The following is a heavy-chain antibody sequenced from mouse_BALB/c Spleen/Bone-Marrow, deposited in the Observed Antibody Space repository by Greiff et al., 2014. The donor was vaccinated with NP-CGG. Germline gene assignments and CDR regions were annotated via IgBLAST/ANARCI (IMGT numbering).Heavy chain of an antibody. CDR2: IWAGGST. CDR1: GFSLTSYG. CDR3: AREAMDY. Sequence: QVQLQQSGPGLVAPSQSLSITCTVSGFSLTSYGVHWVRQPPGKGLEWLGVIWAGGSTNYNSALMSRLSISKDNSKSQVFLKMNCLQTDDTAMYYCAREAMDYWGQGTSVTVSS. J-gene: IGHJ4*01. V-gene: IGHV2-9*02.